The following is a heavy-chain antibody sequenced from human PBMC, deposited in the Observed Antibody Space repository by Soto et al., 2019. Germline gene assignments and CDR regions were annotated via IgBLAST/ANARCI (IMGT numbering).Heavy chain of an antibody. Sequence: ASVKVSCKASGYTFTDYGITWVRQAPGQGLEWMGWISVYTGNTNYAQKLQDRVTMTTDTSSSTAYMELRSLRSDDTAVYYCARDHYDFWGSANNWFDPWGKGTQVTVSS. V-gene: IGHV1-18*01. CDR3: ARDHYDFWGSANNWFDP. D-gene: IGHD3-3*01. CDR1: GYTFTDYG. J-gene: IGHJ5*02. CDR2: ISVYTGNT.